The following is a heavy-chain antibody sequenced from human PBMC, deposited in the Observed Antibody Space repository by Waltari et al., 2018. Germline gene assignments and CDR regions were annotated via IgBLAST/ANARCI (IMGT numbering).Heavy chain of an antibody. Sequence: QVQLQESGPGLVKPSETLSLTCTVSGGSISSHYWSWIRQPPGKGLEWIGYNYYRGSTNYNPSLKSRVTISVDTSKNQFSLKLSSVTAADTAVYYCAVPTYCGGDCYSGDAFDIWGQGTMVTVSS. V-gene: IGHV4-59*11. CDR2: NYYRGST. CDR3: AVPTYCGGDCYSGDAFDI. D-gene: IGHD2-21*01. CDR1: GGSISSHY. J-gene: IGHJ3*02.